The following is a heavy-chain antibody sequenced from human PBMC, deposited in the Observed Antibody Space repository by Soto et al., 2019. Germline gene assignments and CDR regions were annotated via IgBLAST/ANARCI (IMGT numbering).Heavy chain of an antibody. CDR1: GGTFSSYA. J-gene: IGHJ4*02. Sequence: ASVKFSCKASGGTFSSYAISWVRQAPGQGLEWMGGIIPIFGTANYAQKFQGRVTITADESTSTAYMELSSLRSEDTAVYYCNTVGASGGYFDYWGQGTLVTVSS. CDR3: NTVGASGGYFDY. V-gene: IGHV1-69*13. CDR2: IIPIFGTA. D-gene: IGHD1-26*01.